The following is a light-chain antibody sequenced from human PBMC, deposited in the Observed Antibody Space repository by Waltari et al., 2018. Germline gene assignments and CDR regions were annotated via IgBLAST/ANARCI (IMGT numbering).Light chain of an antibody. V-gene: IGKV3-20*01. Sequence: IMLTQSPGTLSLSPGERATLSCRASQSISRYLAWYKQKPGQAPRLLIYGAATRATGLPDRFSGSGSGTDFSLTISGLEPEDSAVYYCQHHFRLPATFGQGTKVEIK. CDR2: GAA. CDR1: QSISRY. J-gene: IGKJ1*01. CDR3: QHHFRLPAT.